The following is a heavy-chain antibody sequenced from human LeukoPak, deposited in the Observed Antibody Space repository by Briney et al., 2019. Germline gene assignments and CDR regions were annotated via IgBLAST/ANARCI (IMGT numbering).Heavy chain of an antibody. CDR1: GYTFTGYY. CDR3: ARGTLSVVLWFGELNY. D-gene: IGHD3-10*01. J-gene: IGHJ4*02. Sequence: ASVKVSCKASGYTFTGYYMHWVRQAPGQGLAWMGWINPNSGGTNYAQKFQGGVTMTRDTSISTSYMELSRLGSDDTAVYYCARGTLSVVLWFGELNYWGQGTLVTVSS. CDR2: INPNSGGT. V-gene: IGHV1-2*02.